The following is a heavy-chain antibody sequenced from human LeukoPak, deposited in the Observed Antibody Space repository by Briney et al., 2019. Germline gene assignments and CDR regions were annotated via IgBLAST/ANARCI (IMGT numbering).Heavy chain of an antibody. J-gene: IGHJ4*02. Sequence: ASVKVSCKASGYTFTGYFMHWVRQAPGQGLEWMGWINPNSGATNYAQNFQGRATMTRDTSLSTAYMELSRLRSDDTAVYYCARVNNYYDSRGYLYYFDYWAREPWSPSPQ. D-gene: IGHD3-22*01. CDR2: INPNSGAT. V-gene: IGHV1-2*02. CDR1: GYTFTGYF. CDR3: ARVNNYYDSRGYLYYFDY.